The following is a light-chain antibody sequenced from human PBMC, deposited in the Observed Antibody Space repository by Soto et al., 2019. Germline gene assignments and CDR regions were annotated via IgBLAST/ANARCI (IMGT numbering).Light chain of an antibody. CDR1: QSLSSSY. V-gene: IGKV3-20*01. CDR3: RQYGLSPALI. Sequence: EIVLTQSPGTLSLSPGERATLSCRASQSLSSSYLAWYQQKPGQPPRLLIYGASSRATGIPDRFSGSGSGTDFTLTIARLEPEDFAVYYCRQYGLSPALIFGGGTKVEIK. J-gene: IGKJ4*01. CDR2: GAS.